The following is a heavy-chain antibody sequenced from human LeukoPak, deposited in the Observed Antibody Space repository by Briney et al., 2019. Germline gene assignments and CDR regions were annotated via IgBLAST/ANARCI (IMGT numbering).Heavy chain of an antibody. J-gene: IGHJ4*02. V-gene: IGHV3-23*01. CDR1: GFTFSNYV. CDR2: ISGSGGST. Sequence: PGGSLRLSCAASGFTFSNYVMSWVRQAPGKGLEWVSAISGSGGSTYYADSVKGRFTISRDNSKNTLYLQMNSLRAEDTAVYYCAKPPPLARGYGYYCPSFDYWAQGTLVTVSS. D-gene: IGHD4-17*01. CDR3: AKPPPLARGYGYYCPSFDY.